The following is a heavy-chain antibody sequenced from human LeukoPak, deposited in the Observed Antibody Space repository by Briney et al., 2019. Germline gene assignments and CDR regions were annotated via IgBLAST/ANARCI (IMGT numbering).Heavy chain of an antibody. CDR1: GFTFDDYA. J-gene: IGHJ5*02. Sequence: GRSLRLSCAASGFTFDDYAMHWVRQAPGKGLEWVSGISLNSGSIGYADSVKGRFTISRDNAKNSLYLQMNSLRAEDTALYYCAKDGFRGAAAWNKFDPWGQGTLVTVSS. CDR2: ISLNSGSI. CDR3: AKDGFRGAAAWNKFDP. V-gene: IGHV3-9*01. D-gene: IGHD6-13*01.